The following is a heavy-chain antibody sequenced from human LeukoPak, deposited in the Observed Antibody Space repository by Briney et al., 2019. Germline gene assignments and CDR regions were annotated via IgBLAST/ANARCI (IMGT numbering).Heavy chain of an antibody. D-gene: IGHD6-13*01. V-gene: IGHV4-30-4*08. Sequence: SQTLSLTCTVSGGSISSGDYYWSWIRQPPGTGLEWIGCIYYSGSTYYNPSLKSRVTISVDTSKNQFSLKLSSVTAADTAVYYCAREGSSWPIDYWGQGTLVTVSS. CDR3: AREGSSWPIDY. CDR1: GGSISSGDYY. J-gene: IGHJ4*02. CDR2: IYYSGST.